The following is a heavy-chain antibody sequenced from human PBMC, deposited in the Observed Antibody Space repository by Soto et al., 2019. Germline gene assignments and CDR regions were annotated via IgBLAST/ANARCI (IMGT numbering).Heavy chain of an antibody. J-gene: IGHJ6*01. CDR1: GFSFSSYE. Sequence: LRLSCAASGFSFSSYEMHWVRQAPGKGLEWVSYITSSGNVINYAGSVKGRFTISRDNANNSLYLQMSSLRAEDTAVYYCARRFKDYNRAMDVWRQGTTVTVSS. D-gene: IGHD4-4*01. V-gene: IGHV3-48*03. CDR2: ITSSGNVI. CDR3: ARRFKDYNRAMDV.